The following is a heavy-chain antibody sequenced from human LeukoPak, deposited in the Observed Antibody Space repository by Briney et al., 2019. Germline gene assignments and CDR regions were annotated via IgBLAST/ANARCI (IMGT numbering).Heavy chain of an antibody. J-gene: IGHJ4*02. V-gene: IGHV3-23*01. CDR1: GFTFSSYA. Sequence: GGSLRLSXAASGFTFSSYAMSWVRQAPGKGLEWVSAISGSGGSTYYADSVKGRFTISRDNSKNTLYLQMNSLRAEDTAVYYCAKDDYYDSSGYLPHWGQGTLVTVSS. CDR2: ISGSGGST. D-gene: IGHD3-22*01. CDR3: AKDDYYDSSGYLPH.